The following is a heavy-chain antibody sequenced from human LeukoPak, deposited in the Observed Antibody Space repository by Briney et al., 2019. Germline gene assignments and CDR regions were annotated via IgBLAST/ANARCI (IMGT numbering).Heavy chain of an antibody. CDR2: ISYDGSNK. D-gene: IGHD3-22*01. CDR1: GFTFSSYG. J-gene: IGHJ4*02. CDR3: AKDRDYYDSSSYYYFDY. V-gene: IGHV3-30*18. Sequence: PGRSLRLSCAASGFTFSSYGMHWVRQAPGKGLEWVAVISYDGSNKYYADSVKGRFTISRDNSKNTLYLQMNSLRAEDTAVYYCAKDRDYYDSSSYYYFDYWGQGTLVTVSS.